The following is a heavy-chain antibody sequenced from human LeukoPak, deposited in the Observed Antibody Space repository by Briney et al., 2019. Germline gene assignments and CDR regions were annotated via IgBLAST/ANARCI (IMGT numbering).Heavy chain of an antibody. D-gene: IGHD6-19*01. CDR2: INWNGGST. Sequence: PGGSLRLSCAASGFTFDDYGMSWVRQAPGKGLEWVSGINWNGGSTGYADSVKGRFTISRDNAKNSLYLQMNSLRAEDTALYYCARFSSGWYLSAFDIWGQGTMVTVSS. J-gene: IGHJ3*02. V-gene: IGHV3-20*04. CDR3: ARFSSGWYLSAFDI. CDR1: GFTFDDYG.